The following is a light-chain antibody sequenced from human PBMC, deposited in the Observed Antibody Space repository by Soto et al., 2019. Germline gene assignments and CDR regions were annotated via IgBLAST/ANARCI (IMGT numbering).Light chain of an antibody. CDR2: DVS. CDR1: ESVSSY. CDR3: QQRTNWLWT. V-gene: IGKV3-11*01. J-gene: IGKJ1*01. Sequence: ENVLTQSPATLSLSPGERATLSCRASESVSSYLAWYQQKPGQAPRLLIYDVSNRATGIPARFSGSGSGTDFTLTISSLEAEDFAVYYCQQRTNWLWTFGQGTKVEIK.